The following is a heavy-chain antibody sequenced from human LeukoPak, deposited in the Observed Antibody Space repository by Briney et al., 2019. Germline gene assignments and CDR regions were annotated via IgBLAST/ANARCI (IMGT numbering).Heavy chain of an antibody. CDR2: ISGGGETT. Sequence: GGSLRLSCAAPGFTFDNYAMNWVRQAPGKGLEWVSSISGGGETTYYADSAKGRFTISRDNSQNTLYLQMNSLRAEDTAVYYCARDYADYVGYFFFDYWGQGTLVTVSS. J-gene: IGHJ4*02. D-gene: IGHD4-17*01. CDR1: GFTFDNYA. CDR3: ARDYADYVGYFFFDY. V-gene: IGHV3-23*01.